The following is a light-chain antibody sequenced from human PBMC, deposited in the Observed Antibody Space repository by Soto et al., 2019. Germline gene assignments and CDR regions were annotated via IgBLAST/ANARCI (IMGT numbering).Light chain of an antibody. Sequence: QSVLTQPASVSGSPGQSITISCTGTSSDVGAYNYVSWYQHHPGKAPKLMIYDVSNRPSGVSNRVSGSKSGNTASLTISGLQAEDEADYYCNSFTTSSTLVFGGGTKLTVL. V-gene: IGLV2-14*03. CDR2: DVS. CDR1: SSDVGAYNY. CDR3: NSFTTSSTLV. J-gene: IGLJ2*01.